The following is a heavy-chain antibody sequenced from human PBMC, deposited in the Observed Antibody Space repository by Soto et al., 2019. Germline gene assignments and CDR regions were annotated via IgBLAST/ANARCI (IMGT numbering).Heavy chain of an antibody. CDR1: GYTFTSYY. Sequence: QVQLVQSGAEVKKPGASVKVSSKASGYTFTSYYMHWVRQAPGQGLEWMGIINPSGGSTCYAQKFQGRVTMTRDTSTSTVYMELSSLRSEDTAVYYSAREAPGGDGYNGPFDYWGQGTLVTVSS. CDR2: INPSGGST. D-gene: IGHD3-16*01. V-gene: IGHV1-46*01. J-gene: IGHJ4*02. CDR3: AREAPGGDGYNGPFDY.